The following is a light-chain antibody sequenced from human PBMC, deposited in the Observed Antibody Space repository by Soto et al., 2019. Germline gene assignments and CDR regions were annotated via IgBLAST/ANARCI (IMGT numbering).Light chain of an antibody. CDR3: NQYGSSPWT. V-gene: IGKV3-20*01. Sequence: EIVLTQSPGTLSWSPGERATLSCRASQSVSSSYLAWYQQKPGQAHRLLIYGASSRATGIPDRFSGSGSGTDFTLTISRLEPEDFAVYYCNQYGSSPWTFGQGTKVDIK. CDR2: GAS. CDR1: QSVSSSY. J-gene: IGKJ1*01.